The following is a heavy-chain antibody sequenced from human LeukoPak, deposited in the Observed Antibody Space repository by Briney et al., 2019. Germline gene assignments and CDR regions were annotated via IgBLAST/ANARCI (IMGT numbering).Heavy chain of an antibody. V-gene: IGHV4-39*01. Sequence: SETLSLTCTVSGGSISSSSYYWGWIRQLPGKELQWIGSIYYNGITHYNPSLESRVTISADTSTNEFSLKLRSVTAADTAMYYCARDHGDFVQHDWGQGTLVTVSS. J-gene: IGHJ4*02. D-gene: IGHD4-17*01. CDR2: IYYNGIT. CDR3: ARDHGDFVQHD. CDR1: GGSISSSSYY.